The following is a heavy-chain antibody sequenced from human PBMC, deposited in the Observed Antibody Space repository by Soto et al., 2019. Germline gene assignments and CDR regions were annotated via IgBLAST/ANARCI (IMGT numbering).Heavy chain of an antibody. Sequence: SVKVSCKASGGTFSSYAISWVRQAPGQGLEWMGGIIPIFGTANYAQKFQGRVTITADESTSAAYMELSSLRSEDTAVYYCARAGYYYDSKPPNYYGMDVWGQGTTVTVSS. CDR2: IIPIFGTA. D-gene: IGHD3-22*01. J-gene: IGHJ6*02. CDR1: GGTFSSYA. V-gene: IGHV1-69*13. CDR3: ARAGYYYDSKPPNYYGMDV.